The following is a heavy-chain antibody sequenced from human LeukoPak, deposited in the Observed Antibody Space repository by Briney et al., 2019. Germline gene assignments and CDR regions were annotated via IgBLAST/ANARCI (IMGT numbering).Heavy chain of an antibody. Sequence: KTSETLSLTCTVSGDSISSSYYYWSWIRQPPGKGLEWIGYIYHSGSTYYNSSLKSRLTISVDTSKNQFSLNVRSVTAADTAVYYCARGRANWGPFDIWGQGKMVTVSS. J-gene: IGHJ3*02. CDR2: IYHSGST. D-gene: IGHD7-27*01. CDR1: GDSISSSYYY. CDR3: ARGRANWGPFDI. V-gene: IGHV4-30-4*01.